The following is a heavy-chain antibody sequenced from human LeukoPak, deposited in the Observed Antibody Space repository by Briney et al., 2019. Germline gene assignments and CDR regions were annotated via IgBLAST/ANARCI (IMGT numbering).Heavy chain of an antibody. J-gene: IGHJ6*03. CDR2: IHPEDSYS. Sequence: GESLKISCKGSGYSFTSYWIGWVRQVPGKGLEWMGVIHPEDSYSRYNAAFQGQVTLPVDESTSTAYLQLSSLKASDTAIYYCARQNHYYYYMDVWGRGTTVTVSS. V-gene: IGHV5-51*01. CDR1: GYSFTSYW. CDR3: ARQNHYYYYMDV.